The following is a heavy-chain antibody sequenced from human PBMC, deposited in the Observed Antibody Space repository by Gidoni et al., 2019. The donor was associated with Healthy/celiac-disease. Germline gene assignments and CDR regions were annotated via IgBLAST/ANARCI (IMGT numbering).Heavy chain of an antibody. CDR2: INSDGSST. D-gene: IGHD2-21*02. CDR1: GFTFSSYW. CDR3: ARDLLMYCGGDCYSFWFDP. Sequence: EVQLVESGGGLVQPGGSLRLSCAASGFTFSSYWMHWVRQAPGKGLVWVSRINSDGSSTSYADSVKGRFTISRDNAKNTLYLQMNSLRAEDTAVYYCARDLLMYCGGDCYSFWFDPWGQGTLVTVSS. J-gene: IGHJ5*02. V-gene: IGHV3-74*01.